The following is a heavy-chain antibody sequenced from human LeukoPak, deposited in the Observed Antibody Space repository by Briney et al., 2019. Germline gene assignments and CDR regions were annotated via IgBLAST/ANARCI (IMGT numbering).Heavy chain of an antibody. CDR2: IRADGTT. V-gene: IGHV3-15*01. J-gene: IGHJ4*02. Sequence: GGSLRLSCAASGFTFSNAWMSWVRQAPGKGLEWVARIRADGTTDYAAPVKGRFTISRDDSMNTLSLQMDSLKTGDTAVYYCAADVPSPLAQIDYWCQGTPVTVSS. D-gene: IGHD1-14*01. CDR1: GFTFSNAW. CDR3: AADVPSPLAQIDY.